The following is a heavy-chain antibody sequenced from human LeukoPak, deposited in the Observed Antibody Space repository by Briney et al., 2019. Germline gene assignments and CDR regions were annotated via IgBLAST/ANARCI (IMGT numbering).Heavy chain of an antibody. CDR1: GFNISIYY. V-gene: IGHV3-21*01. J-gene: IGHJ4*02. CDR3: ATNLFCASASCL. Sequence: GGSLRLSCAASGFNISIYYMGWVRQAPGKGLEWLSSIGTAGNYIFYADSVQGRFTISRDNANDSLYLEMKSLRVEDTATYYCATNLFCASASCLWGQGTLVTVSS. D-gene: IGHD2-2*01. CDR2: IGTAGNYI.